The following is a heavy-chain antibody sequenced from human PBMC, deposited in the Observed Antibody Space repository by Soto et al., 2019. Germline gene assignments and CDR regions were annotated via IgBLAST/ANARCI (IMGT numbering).Heavy chain of an antibody. J-gene: IGHJ1*01. CDR3: AKVQSSGWLGGDFQH. CDR2: ISGSGGST. V-gene: IGHV3-23*01. D-gene: IGHD6-19*01. CDR1: GFTFSSYA. Sequence: EVQLLESGGGLVQPGGSLRLSCAASGFTFSSYAMSWVRQAPGKGLEWVSAISGSGGSTYYADSVKGRLTISRDNSKNTLYLQMNSLRAEDTAVYYCAKVQSSGWLGGDFQHWGQGTLVTVSS.